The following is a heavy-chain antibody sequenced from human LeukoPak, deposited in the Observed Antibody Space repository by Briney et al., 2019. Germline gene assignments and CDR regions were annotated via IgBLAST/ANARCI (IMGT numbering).Heavy chain of an antibody. D-gene: IGHD2-15*01. CDR1: GLTFTNYA. CDR3: AKGVTNSCYSGLDY. V-gene: IGHV3-23*01. J-gene: IGHJ4*02. CDR2: ISGSGDST. Sequence: GGSLRLSCAASGLTFTNYALTGVRQAPGKGLKWVSSISGSGDSTFYADSVKGRFTTSRDYSKNTLYLQMNSLRAEDTAVYYCAKGVTNSCYSGLDYWGQGTLVTVSS.